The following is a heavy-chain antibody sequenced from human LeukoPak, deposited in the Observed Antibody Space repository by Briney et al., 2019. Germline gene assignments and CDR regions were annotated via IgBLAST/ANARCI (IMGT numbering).Heavy chain of an antibody. J-gene: IGHJ5*01. D-gene: IGHD2-15*01. CDR1: GGSFSGYY. V-gene: IGHV4-34*01. CDR2: INHSGST. CDR3: AREFCSGGICSPNDPFDS. Sequence: ETLSLTCAVYGGSFSGYYWSWIRQPPGKGLEWIGEINHSGSTNYNPSLKSRVTISVDTSKNQVSLQLNSVTPDDTAVYYCAREFCSGGICSPNDPFDSWGQGTLVTVSS.